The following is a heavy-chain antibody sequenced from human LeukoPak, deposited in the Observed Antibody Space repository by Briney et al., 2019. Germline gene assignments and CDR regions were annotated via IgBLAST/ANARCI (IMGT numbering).Heavy chain of an antibody. CDR1: GFTFSSYW. V-gene: IGHV3-7*01. D-gene: IGHD5-12*01. CDR3: ARVLGSGYDTYYFDY. CDR2: IKQDGSEK. J-gene: IGHJ4*02. Sequence: GGSLRLSCAASGFTFSSYWMSWVRQAPGKGLEWVANIKQDGSEKYYVDSVKGRFTISRGNAKNSLYLQMNSLRAEDAAVYYCARVLGSGYDTYYFDYWGQGTLVTVSS.